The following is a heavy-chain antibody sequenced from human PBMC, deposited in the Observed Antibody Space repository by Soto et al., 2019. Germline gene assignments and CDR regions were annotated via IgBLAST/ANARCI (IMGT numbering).Heavy chain of an antibody. D-gene: IGHD3-22*01. CDR3: AREGSGYPFGY. CDR2: IYHSGST. Sequence: PSENLSLTCAVSGGSISSGGYSWSWIRQPPGKGLEWIGYIYHSGSTYYNPSLKSRVTISVDRSKNQFSLKLSSVTAADTAVYYCAREGSGYPFGYWGQGTLVT. J-gene: IGHJ4*02. V-gene: IGHV4-30-2*01. CDR1: GGSISSGGYS.